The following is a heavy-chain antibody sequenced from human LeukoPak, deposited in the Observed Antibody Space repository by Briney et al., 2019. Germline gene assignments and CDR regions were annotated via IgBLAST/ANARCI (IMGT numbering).Heavy chain of an antibody. D-gene: IGHD4-17*01. CDR3: AIELATVTTMPFDY. J-gene: IGHJ4*02. CDR1: GFIVSDNY. Sequence: GGSLRLSCAASGFIVSDNYMTWVRQAPGKGLEWVSRINTDGSSTSYADSVKGRFTISRDNSKNTLYLQMNSLRVEDTAMYYCAIELATVTTMPFDYWGQGTLVTVSS. V-gene: IGHV3-74*01. CDR2: INTDGSST.